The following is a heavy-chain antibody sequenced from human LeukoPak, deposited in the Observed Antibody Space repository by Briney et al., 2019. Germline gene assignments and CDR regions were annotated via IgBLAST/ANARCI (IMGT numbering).Heavy chain of an antibody. Sequence: SVKVSCKASGGTFSSYAISWVRQAPGQGLEWMGRIIPILGIANYAQKFQGRVTITADKSTSTAYMELSSLRSEDTAVYYCASGSILRLEPFDYWGQGTLVTVSS. D-gene: IGHD5-12*01. CDR2: IIPILGIA. CDR1: GGTFSSYA. V-gene: IGHV1-69*04. J-gene: IGHJ4*02. CDR3: ASGSILRLEPFDY.